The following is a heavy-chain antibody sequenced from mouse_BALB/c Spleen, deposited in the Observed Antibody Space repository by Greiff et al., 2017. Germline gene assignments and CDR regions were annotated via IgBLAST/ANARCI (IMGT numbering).Heavy chain of an antibody. CDR2: IDPENGDT. D-gene: IGHD2-4*01. Sequence: EVQLQQSGAELVRSGASVKLSCTASGFNIKDYYMHWVKQRPEQGLEWIGWIDPENGDTEYAPKFQGKATMTADTSSNTAYLQLSSLTSEDTAVYYCTAMITFAYWGQGTLVTVSA. J-gene: IGHJ3*01. CDR3: TAMITFAY. CDR1: GFNIKDYY. V-gene: IGHV14-4*02.